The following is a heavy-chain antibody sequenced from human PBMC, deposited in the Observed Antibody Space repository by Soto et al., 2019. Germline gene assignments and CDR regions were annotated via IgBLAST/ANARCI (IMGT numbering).Heavy chain of an antibody. V-gene: IGHV3-30*18. D-gene: IGHD4-17*01. CDR2: ISYDGSNK. J-gene: IGHJ4*02. CDR1: GFTFSSYG. CDR3: AKFTKVTTFDY. Sequence: WGSLRLSCAASGFTFSSYGMHWVRQAPGKGLEWVAVISYDGSNKYYADSVKGRFTISRDNSKNTLYLQMNSLRAEDTAVYYCAKFTKVTTFDYWGQGTLVTVSS.